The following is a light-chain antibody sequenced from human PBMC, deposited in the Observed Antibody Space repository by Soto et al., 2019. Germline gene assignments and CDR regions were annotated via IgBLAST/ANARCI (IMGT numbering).Light chain of an antibody. V-gene: IGKV1-5*03. CDR2: KAS. Sequence: DIQMTQSPSTLSASVGDRVTITCRASQSISSWLAWYQQKSGKVPKLLIYKASSLQSGVPSRFSGSGSGTEFTLTISSLQPDDFATYYCQQYNSYSLTFGGGTKVDIK. CDR3: QQYNSYSLT. CDR1: QSISSW. J-gene: IGKJ4*01.